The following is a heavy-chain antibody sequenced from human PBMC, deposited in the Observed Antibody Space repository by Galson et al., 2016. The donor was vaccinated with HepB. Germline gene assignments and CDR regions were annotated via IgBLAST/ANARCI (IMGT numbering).Heavy chain of an antibody. J-gene: IGHJ4*02. CDR2: ISGSGGTT. CDR3: AKTLYGGNSD. CDR1: GFTFSTYA. Sequence: SLRLSCAASGFTFSTYAMSWVRQAPGKGLECVSGISGSGGTTSYADSVKGRFTIPRDNSKNTLFLQMNSLRAEYTAVYYCAKTLYGGNSDWVQGALVTVSS. D-gene: IGHD4-23*01. V-gene: IGHV3-23*01.